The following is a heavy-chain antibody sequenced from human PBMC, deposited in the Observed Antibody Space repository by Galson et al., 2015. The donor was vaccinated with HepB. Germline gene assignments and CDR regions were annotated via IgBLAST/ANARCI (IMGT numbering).Heavy chain of an antibody. CDR3: ARKASLTGFDY. V-gene: IGHV1-46*04. J-gene: IGHJ4*02. CDR2: INPSGGST. Sequence: SVKVSCKASGYTFTSYHMHWVRQAPGQGLEWMGIINPSGGSTSYAQKLQGRVTMTRDTSTSTVYMELSSLRSEDTAVYYCARKASLTGFDYWGQGTLVTVSS. CDR1: GYTFTSYH. D-gene: IGHD3-9*01.